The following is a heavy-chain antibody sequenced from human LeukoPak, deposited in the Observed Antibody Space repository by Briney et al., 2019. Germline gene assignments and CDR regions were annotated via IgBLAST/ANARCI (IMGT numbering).Heavy chain of an antibody. CDR3: ARGPSGYHNT. V-gene: IGHV3-23*01. J-gene: IGHJ4*02. CDR2: VSGSGGST. CDR1: GFTFSSYG. Sequence: GGSLRLSCAASGFTFSSYGMSWVRQAPGKGLEWVSAVSGSGGSTYYADSVKGRFTISRDNSKNTLYLQMNSLRAEDTAVYYCARGPSGYHNTGGQGTLVTVSS. D-gene: IGHD5-12*01.